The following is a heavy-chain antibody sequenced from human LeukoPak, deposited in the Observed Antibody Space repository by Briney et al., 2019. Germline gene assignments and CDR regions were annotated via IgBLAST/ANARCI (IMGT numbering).Heavy chain of an antibody. D-gene: IGHD2-2*02. CDR2: ISAYNGNT. CDR1: GYTLTSYG. V-gene: IGHV1-18*01. CDR3: ASLKYQLLYGYYYYYMDV. J-gene: IGHJ6*03. Sequence: GASVKVSCKASGYTLTSYGISWVRQAPGQGLEWMGWISAYNGNTNYAQKLQGRVTMTTDTSTSTAYMELRSLRSDDTAVYYCASLKYQLLYGYYYYYMDVWGKGTTVTVSS.